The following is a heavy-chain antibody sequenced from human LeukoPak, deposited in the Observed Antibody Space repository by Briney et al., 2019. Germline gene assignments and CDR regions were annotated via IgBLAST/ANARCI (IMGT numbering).Heavy chain of an antibody. CDR1: GISLSNYA. V-gene: IGHV3-23*01. D-gene: IGHD3-10*01. CDR2: ISERGGST. CDR3: AKRGVVIRGILVIGYHQEAYHYDF. J-gene: IGHJ4*02. Sequence: GGSLRLSCVVSGISLSNYAMTWVRQAPGKGREGVSYISERGGSTTYADSVKGRFTISRDTSLNTLYLQMTNLRAEDTAVYFCAKRGVVIRGILVIGYHQEAYHYDFWGQGVLVTVSS.